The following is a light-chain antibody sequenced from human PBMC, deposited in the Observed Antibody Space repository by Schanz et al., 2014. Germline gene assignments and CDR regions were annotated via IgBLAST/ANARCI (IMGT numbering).Light chain of an antibody. CDR3: SSYTSSSTLVV. Sequence: QSALTQPPSASGSLGQSVTISCTGTSSDVGGYNYVSWYQQHPGKAPKLMIYEVSKRPSGVPDRFSGSKSGNTASLTISGLQAEDEADYYCSSYTSSSTLVVFGGGTKLTVL. J-gene: IGLJ3*02. CDR1: SSDVGGYNY. V-gene: IGLV2-8*01. CDR2: EVS.